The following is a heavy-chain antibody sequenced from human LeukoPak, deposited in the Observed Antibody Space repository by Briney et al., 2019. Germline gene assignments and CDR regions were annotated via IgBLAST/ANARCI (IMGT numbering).Heavy chain of an antibody. CDR3: ARVWERYCSSTNCHGGGAFDI. CDR1: GFTFSSYA. J-gene: IGHJ3*02. CDR2: ISYDGSNK. D-gene: IGHD2-2*01. V-gene: IGHV3-30-3*01. Sequence: PGGSLRLSCAASGFTFSSYAMHWVRQAPGKGLEWVAVISYDGSNKYYADSMKGRITISRDNAKNSLYLQVNSLRAEDTAVYYCARVWERYCSSTNCHGGGAFDIWGQGTMVTVSS.